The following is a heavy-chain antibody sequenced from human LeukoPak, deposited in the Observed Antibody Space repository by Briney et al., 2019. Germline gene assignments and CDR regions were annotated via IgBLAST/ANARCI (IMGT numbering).Heavy chain of an antibody. CDR3: ARQVPFDY. CDR1: GYSFTTYW. Sequence: GESLQISCKGSGYSFTTYWIGWVRQMPGKGLEWMGIIYPRDSDTRYSPSFQGQVTISADNSISTAYLQLRSLKASDTAIYYCARQVPFDYWGQGTLVTVSS. V-gene: IGHV5-51*01. D-gene: IGHD4/OR15-4a*01. CDR2: IYPRDSDT. J-gene: IGHJ4*02.